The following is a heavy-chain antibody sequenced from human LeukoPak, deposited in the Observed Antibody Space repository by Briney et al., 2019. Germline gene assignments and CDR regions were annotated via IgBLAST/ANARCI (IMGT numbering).Heavy chain of an antibody. CDR2: INHSGST. CDR3: ARSGCSSTSCYRWYYFDY. D-gene: IGHD2-2*01. J-gene: IGHJ4*02. V-gene: IGHV4-34*01. CDR1: GGSFSGYY. Sequence: PSETLSLTCAVYGGSFSGYYGSWIRQPPGKGLEWIGEINHSGSTNYNPSLKSRVTISVDTSKNQFSLKLSSVTAADTAVYYCARSGCSSTSCYRWYYFDYWGQGTLVTVSS.